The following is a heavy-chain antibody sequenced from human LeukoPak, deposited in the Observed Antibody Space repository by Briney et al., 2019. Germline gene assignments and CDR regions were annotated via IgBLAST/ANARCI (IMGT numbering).Heavy chain of an antibody. Sequence: SVKVSCKASGGTFSSYAISRVRQAPGQGLEWMGGIIPIFGTANYAQKFQGRVTITADESTSTAYMELSSLRSEDTAVYYCAREVGPNLGGYYFDYWGQGTLVTVSS. D-gene: IGHD1-26*01. CDR3: AREVGPNLGGYYFDY. CDR1: GGTFSSYA. CDR2: IIPIFGTA. J-gene: IGHJ4*02. V-gene: IGHV1-69*13.